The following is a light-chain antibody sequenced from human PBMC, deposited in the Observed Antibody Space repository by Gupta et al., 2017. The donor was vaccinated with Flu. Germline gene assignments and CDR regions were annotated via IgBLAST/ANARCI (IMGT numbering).Light chain of an antibody. Sequence: QSALTQPRSVSGSPGQSVTISCTGTSSDVGGSNYVSWYQQHPGNAPKLMIYAVSKRPSGVPDRFSGSKSGNTASLTISGLQAEDEADYYCCSSAGGTYTKNVFGTGTRVTVL. V-gene: IGLV2-11*01. CDR1: SSDVGGSNY. J-gene: IGLJ1*01. CDR2: AVS. CDR3: CSSAGGTYTKNV.